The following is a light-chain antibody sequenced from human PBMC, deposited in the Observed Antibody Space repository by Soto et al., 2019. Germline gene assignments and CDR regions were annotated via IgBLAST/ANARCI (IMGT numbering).Light chain of an antibody. J-gene: IGKJ1*01. CDR2: GAS. CDR3: QQYDRTPRT. CDR1: QSVSSNY. Sequence: EIVLTQSPGTLSLSPGEKATLSCRASQSVSSNYLAWYQQKPGQAPRLLISGASSRATGIPDRFSGSGSGTDFTLTISRLEPEDFAVYYCQQYDRTPRTFGQGTKVEI. V-gene: IGKV3-20*01.